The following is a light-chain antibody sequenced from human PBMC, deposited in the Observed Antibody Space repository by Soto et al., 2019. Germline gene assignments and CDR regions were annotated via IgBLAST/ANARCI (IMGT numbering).Light chain of an antibody. J-gene: IGKJ2*01. CDR3: QQSYSTPYT. Sequence: DIQMTQSPSSLSASVGDRVTITCRASQTISSYLNWYQQKPGKAPQLLIYAASSLQSGVPLRFSGSGSGTDFTLTISSLQPEDFATYFFQQSYSTPYTFGQGTKLEIK. CDR1: QTISSY. V-gene: IGKV1-39*01. CDR2: AAS.